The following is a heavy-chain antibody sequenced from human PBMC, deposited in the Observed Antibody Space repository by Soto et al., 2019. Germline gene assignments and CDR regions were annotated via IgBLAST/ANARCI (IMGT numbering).Heavy chain of an antibody. V-gene: IGHV1-69*01. CDR3: ERGKRRLVGEVPMDS. Sequence: QVQLVQSGAEVKKPGSSLQVSCKASGGTFSSYAISWVRQAPGQGLEWMGGIIPIFGTANYAQKFKVRVTITADESTSTAYMALSSRRSEDTAVYYCERGKRRLVGEVPMDSWGQGTLVTVSS. D-gene: IGHD2-2*01. CDR2: IIPIFGTA. CDR1: GGTFSSYA. J-gene: IGHJ4*02.